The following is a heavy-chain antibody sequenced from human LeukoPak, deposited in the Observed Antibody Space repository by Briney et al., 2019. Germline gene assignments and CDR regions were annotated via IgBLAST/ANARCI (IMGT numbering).Heavy chain of an antibody. D-gene: IGHD4-17*01. J-gene: IGHJ4*02. V-gene: IGHV4-39*01. CDR1: GPSIGSSSYD. Sequence: PSETLSLTCTVAGPSIGSSSYDWGWIRQPPGKGLEWIGHIYYSGSTYYNPSLKSRVTFSIDASKNQFSLKLNSVTASDTAVYYCARQKPDSTVTMWDPKNFDYWGQGTLVTVSS. CDR3: ARQKPDSTVTMWDPKNFDY. CDR2: IYYSGST.